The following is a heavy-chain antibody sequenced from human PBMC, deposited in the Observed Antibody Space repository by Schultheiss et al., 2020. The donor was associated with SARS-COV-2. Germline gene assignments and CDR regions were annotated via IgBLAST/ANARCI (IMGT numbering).Heavy chain of an antibody. CDR3: ARRVVGAVIFDY. CDR2: IYYSGST. J-gene: IGHJ4*02. D-gene: IGHD1-26*01. Sequence: SQTLSLTCTVSGGSISGYYWSWIRQPPGKGLELIGYIYYSGSTNYNPSLKSRVTISVDTSKNQFSLKLSSVTAADTAVYYCARRVVGAVIFDYWGQGTLVTVSS. V-gene: IGHV4-59*08. CDR1: GGSISGYY.